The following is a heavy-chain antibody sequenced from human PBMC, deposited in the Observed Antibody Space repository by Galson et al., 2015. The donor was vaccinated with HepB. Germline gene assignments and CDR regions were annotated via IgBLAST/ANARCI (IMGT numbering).Heavy chain of an antibody. CDR3: ARDKGYCNSTSCYVYYGMDV. CDR2: INSDGSST. V-gene: IGHV3-74*01. D-gene: IGHD2-2*01. CDR1: GFTFSSYW. Sequence: SLRLSCAASGFTFSSYWMHWVRQAPGKGLVWVSHINSDGSSTNYADSVKGRFTISRDNAKTTLYLQMNSLRVEDTAVYYCARDKGYCNSTSCYVYYGMDVWGQGTTVTVSS. J-gene: IGHJ6*02.